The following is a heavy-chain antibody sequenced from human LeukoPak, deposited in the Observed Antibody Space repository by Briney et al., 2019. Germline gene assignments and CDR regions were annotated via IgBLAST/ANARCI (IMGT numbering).Heavy chain of an antibody. J-gene: IGHJ6*03. D-gene: IGHD6-13*01. CDR3: ARGLWEQLGKSYYYYYYMDV. CDR1: GFTFSSYE. Sequence: GGSLRLSCAASGFTFSSYEMNWVRQAPGKGLEWVSYISSSGSTIYYADSVKGRFTISRDNAKNSLYLQMNSLRAEDTAVYYCARGLWEQLGKSYYYYYYMDVWGKGTTVTISS. CDR2: ISSSGSTI. V-gene: IGHV3-48*03.